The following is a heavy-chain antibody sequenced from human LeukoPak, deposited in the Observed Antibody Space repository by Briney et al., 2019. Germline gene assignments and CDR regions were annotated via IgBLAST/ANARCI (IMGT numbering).Heavy chain of an antibody. D-gene: IGHD5-24*01. CDR3: AREGDGYNSPIDY. CDR2: ISSSSLYI. V-gene: IGHV3-21*01. Sequence: GGSLRLSCAASGFTLSTYSLNWVRQAPGKGLEWVSSISSSSLYIYYADSVKGRVTISRDNAKNSLFLQMNSLRAEDTAVYYCAREGDGYNSPIDYWGQGTLVTVSS. J-gene: IGHJ4*02. CDR1: GFTLSTYS.